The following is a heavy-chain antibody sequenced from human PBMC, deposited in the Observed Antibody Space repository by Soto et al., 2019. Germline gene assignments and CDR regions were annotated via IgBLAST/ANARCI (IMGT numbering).Heavy chain of an antibody. CDR3: ARWGTTGGLDV. V-gene: IGHV3-30*19. D-gene: IGHD3-16*01. Sequence: QVQLVESGGGVVQPGASLRLSCVGSGFTFRSYVIHWVRQAPGKGLEWVALTSYDGSNKYYDDSVKGRFTISRDNSRNTMELHMDSLRLEDTALYYCARWGTTGGLDVWGQGTLVSVSS. J-gene: IGHJ4*02. CDR2: TSYDGSNK. CDR1: GFTFRSYV.